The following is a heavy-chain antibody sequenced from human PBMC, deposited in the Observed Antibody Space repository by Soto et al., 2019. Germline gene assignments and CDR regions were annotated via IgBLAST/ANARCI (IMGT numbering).Heavy chain of an antibody. CDR1: GGTFSSYA. V-gene: IGHV1-69*13. CDR2: IIPIFGTA. J-gene: IGHJ4*02. Sequence: GASVKVSCKASGGTFSSYAISWVRQAPGQGLEWMGGIIPIFGTANYAQKFQGRVTITADESTSTAYMELSSLRSEDTAVYYCAIAAAGTYRFDYWGQGTLVTVSS. D-gene: IGHD6-13*01. CDR3: AIAAAGTYRFDY.